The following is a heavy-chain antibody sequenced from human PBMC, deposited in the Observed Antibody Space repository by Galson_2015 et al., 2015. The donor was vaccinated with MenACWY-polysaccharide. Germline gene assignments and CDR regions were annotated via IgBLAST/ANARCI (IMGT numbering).Heavy chain of an antibody. CDR3: TISIVGTTSGDY. CDR1: GFTFSGSA. CDR2: IRSKVDSYAT. V-gene: IGHV3-73*01. J-gene: IGHJ4*02. Sequence: LRLSCAASGFTFSGSALHWVRQASGKGLEWVGRIRSKVDSYATAYAASVKGRFTISRDDSKNTAYLQMNSLTTEDTAVYYCTISIVGTTSGDYWGQGTLVTVSS. D-gene: IGHD1-26*01.